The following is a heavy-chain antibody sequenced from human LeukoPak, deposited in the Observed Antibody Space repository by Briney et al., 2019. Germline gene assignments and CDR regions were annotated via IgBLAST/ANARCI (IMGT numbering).Heavy chain of an antibody. CDR1: GFTFSSYA. CDR3: AKELSGATNYYYYYGMDV. Sequence: GGSLRLSCAAPGFTFSSYAMSWVRQAPGKGLEWVSAISGSGGSTYYADSVKGRFTISRDNSKNTLYLQMNSLRAEDTAVYYCAKELSGATNYYYYYGMDVWGQGTTVTVSS. CDR2: ISGSGGST. V-gene: IGHV3-23*01. J-gene: IGHJ6*02. D-gene: IGHD1-26*01.